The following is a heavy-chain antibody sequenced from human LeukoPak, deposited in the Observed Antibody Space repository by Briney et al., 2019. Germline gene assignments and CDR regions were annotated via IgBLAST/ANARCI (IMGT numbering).Heavy chain of an antibody. CDR1: GGSISSYY. CDR3: ARNGRGFGDGNWFDP. CDR2: IYYSGST. J-gene: IGHJ5*02. D-gene: IGHD3-10*01. Sequence: SETLSLTCTVSGGSISSYYWSWIRQPPGKGLEWLGYIYYSGSTNYNPSLKSRVTISVDTSKTQFSLKLSSVTAADTAVYYCARNGRGFGDGNWFDPWGRGTLVTVSS. V-gene: IGHV4-59*01.